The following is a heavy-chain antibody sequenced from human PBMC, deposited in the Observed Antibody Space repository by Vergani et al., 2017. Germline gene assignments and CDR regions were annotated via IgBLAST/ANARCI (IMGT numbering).Heavy chain of an antibody. CDR3: AREVGVSVTSPSGYGMDV. CDR1: GGTFSSYT. D-gene: IGHD3-10*01. Sequence: QVQLVQSGAEVKKPGSSVKVSCKASGGTFSSYTISWVRQAPGQGLEWMGRIIPILGIANYAQKFQGRVTITADKSTSTAYMELSSLRSEDRAVYYCAREVGVSVTSPSGYGMDVWGQGTTVTVSS. CDR2: IIPILGIA. V-gene: IGHV1-69*08. J-gene: IGHJ6*02.